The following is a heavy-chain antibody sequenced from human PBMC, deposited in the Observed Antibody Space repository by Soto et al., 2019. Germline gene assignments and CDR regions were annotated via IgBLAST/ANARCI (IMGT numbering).Heavy chain of an antibody. Sequence: QVQLQESGPGLVKPSETLSLTCSVSGGSISDYYWSWIRQPPGKGLEWIGYIYYSGSPNYNPSLTSRVTISVDTSKNQFSLKLSSVTAADTAVYYCARGGIAARRPFDYWGQGTLVTVSS. CDR1: GGSISDYY. CDR2: IYYSGSP. CDR3: ARGGIAARRPFDY. J-gene: IGHJ4*02. V-gene: IGHV4-59*01. D-gene: IGHD6-25*01.